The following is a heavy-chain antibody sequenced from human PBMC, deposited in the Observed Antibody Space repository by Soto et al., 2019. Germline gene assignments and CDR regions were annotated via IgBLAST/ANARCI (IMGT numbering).Heavy chain of an antibody. CDR2: ISYDGSNK. Sequence: GGSLRLSCAAPGFTFSSYGMHWVRQAPGKGLEWVAVISYDGSNKYYADSVKGRFTISRDNSKNTLYLQMNSLRAEDTAVYYCAKDHDSSVNWGQGTLVTVSS. CDR3: AKDHDSSVN. J-gene: IGHJ4*02. D-gene: IGHD3-22*01. CDR1: GFTFSSYG. V-gene: IGHV3-30*18.